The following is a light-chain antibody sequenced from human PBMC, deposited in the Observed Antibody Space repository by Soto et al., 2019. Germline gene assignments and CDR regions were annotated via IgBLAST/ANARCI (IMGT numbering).Light chain of an antibody. J-gene: IGKJ1*01. V-gene: IGKV2-28*01. Sequence: DIVMTQSPLSLPVTPGEPASISCRSSQSLLHSNGYNYLDWYLQKPGQSPQLLIYLGSNRASGVPDRVSGSGSGSDFTLKISRVEAEDVGVYYCMQALQTPWTFGQWTKVEIK. CDR1: QSLLHSNGYNY. CDR3: MQALQTPWT. CDR2: LGS.